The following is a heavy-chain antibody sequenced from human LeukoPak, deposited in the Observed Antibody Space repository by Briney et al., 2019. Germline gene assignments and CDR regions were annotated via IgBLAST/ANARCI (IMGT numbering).Heavy chain of an antibody. CDR3: AKDPHSGGYTLNWFDP. V-gene: IGHV3-33*06. Sequence: GGSLRLSCAASGFTFSSYGMHWVRQAPGKGLEWVAVIWYDGSNKYYADSVKGRFTISRDNSKNTLYLQMNSLRAEDTAVYYCAKDPHSGGYTLNWFDPWGQGTLVTVSS. D-gene: IGHD1-26*01. CDR1: GFTFSSYG. J-gene: IGHJ5*02. CDR2: IWYDGSNK.